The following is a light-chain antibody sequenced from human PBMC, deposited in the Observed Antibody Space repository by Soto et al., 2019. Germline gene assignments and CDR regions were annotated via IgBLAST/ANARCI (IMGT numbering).Light chain of an antibody. V-gene: IGLV1-47*01. Sequence: QSVLPQPPSASGTPGQRVSISCSGSRSNIGRNYVYWYQQVPGTAPKLLIYTNDQRPSGVPDRFSGSKSGTSASLAISGLRSEDEADYYCATWDDSLNGGVFGGGTKLTVL. CDR2: TND. CDR1: RSNIGRNY. J-gene: IGLJ2*01. CDR3: ATWDDSLNGGV.